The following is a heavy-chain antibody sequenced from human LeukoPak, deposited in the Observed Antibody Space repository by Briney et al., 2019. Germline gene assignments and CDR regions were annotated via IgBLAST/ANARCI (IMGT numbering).Heavy chain of an antibody. Sequence: SETLSLTCAVSGGSISSSNWWGWVRQPPGKGLEWSGEIYHSGSTNYNPSLKSRVTISVDKSKNQFSLKLSSVTAADTAVYYCARVGHYGGNSGTQSDYWGQGTLVTVSS. CDR3: ARVGHYGGNSGTQSDY. D-gene: IGHD4-23*01. V-gene: IGHV4-4*02. CDR1: GGSISSSNW. J-gene: IGHJ4*02. CDR2: IYHSGST.